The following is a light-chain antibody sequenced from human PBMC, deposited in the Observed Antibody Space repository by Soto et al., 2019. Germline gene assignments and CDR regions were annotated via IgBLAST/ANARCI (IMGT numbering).Light chain of an antibody. CDR2: KAS. Sequence: DIQMTQSPSTLSASVGARVTITCRASQSISSWLAWYQQKPWKAPKLLIYKASSLEVGIPSRFSDSGSETEFTLTISSLQPEDFATYYCQQYNSYQYTFGQGTKLEIK. J-gene: IGKJ2*01. CDR1: QSISSW. CDR3: QQYNSYQYT. V-gene: IGKV1-5*03.